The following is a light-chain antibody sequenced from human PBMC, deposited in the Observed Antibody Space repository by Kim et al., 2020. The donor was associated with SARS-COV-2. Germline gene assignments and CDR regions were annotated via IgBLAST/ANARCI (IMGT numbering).Light chain of an antibody. CDR2: EDN. J-gene: IGLJ2*01. Sequence: NFMLTQPHSVSESPGKTVTISSTRSSGSIASNYVQWYQQRPGSAPTTVIYEDNQRPSGVPDRFSGSIDSSSNSASLTISGLKTEDEADYYCQSYDSSNYVVFGGGTQLTVL. CDR3: QSYDSSNYVV. CDR1: SGSIASNY. V-gene: IGLV6-57*04.